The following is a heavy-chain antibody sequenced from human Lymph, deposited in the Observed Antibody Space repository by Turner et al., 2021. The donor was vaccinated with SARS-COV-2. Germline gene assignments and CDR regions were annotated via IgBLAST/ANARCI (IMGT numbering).Heavy chain of an antibody. D-gene: IGHD3-3*01. CDR2: IYPGDSDT. Sequence: VQLVQSGAEVKKHGESLKIACMGSGYTFTSYWLGWVRQMPGRGLEWMGIIYPGDSDTSYSPSFQGQVTISADKSISTAYLQWSSLKASDTAMYYCARREWGGSLGHIDYWGQGTLVTVSS. CDR3: ARREWGGSLGHIDY. J-gene: IGHJ4*02. CDR1: GYTFTSYW. V-gene: IGHV5-51*01.